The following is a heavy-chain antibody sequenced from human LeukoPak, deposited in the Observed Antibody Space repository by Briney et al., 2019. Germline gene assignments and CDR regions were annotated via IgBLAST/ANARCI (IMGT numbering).Heavy chain of an antibody. Sequence: TPSETLSLTCTVSGGSISSYYWSWIRQPPGKGLEWIGYIYYSGSTNYNPSLKSRVTISIDTSKNQFSLKLSSVTAADTAVYYCARDLEGVGATRDDYWGQGTLVTVSS. J-gene: IGHJ4*02. CDR2: IYYSGST. V-gene: IGHV4-59*01. CDR1: GGSISSYY. D-gene: IGHD1-26*01. CDR3: ARDLEGVGATRDDY.